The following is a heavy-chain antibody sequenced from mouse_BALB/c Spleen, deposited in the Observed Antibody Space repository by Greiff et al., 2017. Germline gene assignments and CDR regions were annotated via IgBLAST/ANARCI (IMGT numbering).Heavy chain of an antibody. CDR3: ARQDGKGYYAMDY. CDR1: GYTFTSYY. J-gene: IGHJ4*01. V-gene: IGHV1S56*01. Sequence: VQLQQSGPELVKPGASVKMSCKASGYTFTSYYIHWVKQRPGQGLEWIGWIYPGDGSTKYNEKFKGKTTLTADKSSSTAYMLLSSLTSEDSAIYFCARQDGKGYYAMDYWGQGTSVTVSS. D-gene: IGHD2-1*01. CDR2: IYPGDGST.